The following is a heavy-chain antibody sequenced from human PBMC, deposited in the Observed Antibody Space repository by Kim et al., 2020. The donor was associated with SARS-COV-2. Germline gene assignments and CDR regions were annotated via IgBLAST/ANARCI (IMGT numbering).Heavy chain of an antibody. V-gene: IGHV4-31*03. J-gene: IGHJ6*02. CDR3: ARDRGNIGSYDYHGLDV. Sequence: SETLSLTCTVSGGSINNAGYFWTWIHQHPGRGLEWIGCISYAGSTLYNPSLRSRVAISVDTSKNQFSLKLSAVTSADTAVYYCARDRGNIGSYDYHGLDVWGQGTTVTVTS. CDR2: ISYAGST. CDR1: GGSINNAGYF. D-gene: IGHD3-10*01.